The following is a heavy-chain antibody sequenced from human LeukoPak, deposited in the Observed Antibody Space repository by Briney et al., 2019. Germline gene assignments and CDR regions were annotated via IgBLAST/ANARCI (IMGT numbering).Heavy chain of an antibody. D-gene: IGHD2-15*01. CDR1: GYTFTGHY. V-gene: IGHV1-2*02. Sequence: GASVKVSCKASGYTFTGHYLHWVRQAPGQRLEWMGWINPNSGGTNYAQKFQGRVTMTRDTPISTSYMELSRRASDDTAVYYCARDNAEGFCSGGTCYGDAFDLWGQGTMITVSS. CDR2: INPNSGGT. CDR3: ARDNAEGFCSGGTCYGDAFDL. J-gene: IGHJ3*01.